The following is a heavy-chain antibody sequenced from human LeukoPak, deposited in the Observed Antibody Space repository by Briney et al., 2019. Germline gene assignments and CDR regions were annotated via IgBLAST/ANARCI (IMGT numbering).Heavy chain of an antibody. Sequence: QTGGSLRLSCAASGFTFSSYWMSWVRQAPGKGLEWVANIKQDGSEKFYVDSVKGRFTISRDNSKNTLYLQMNSLRAEDTAVHYCAGRFTRTVTSPFDIWGQGTMVTVSS. J-gene: IGHJ3*02. V-gene: IGHV3-7*03. CDR3: AGRFTRTVTSPFDI. CDR2: IKQDGSEK. CDR1: GFTFSSYW. D-gene: IGHD4-17*01.